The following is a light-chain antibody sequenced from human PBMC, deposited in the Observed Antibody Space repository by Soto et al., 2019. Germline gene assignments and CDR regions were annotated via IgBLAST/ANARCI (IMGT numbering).Light chain of an antibody. CDR1: SGSIASNY. Sequence: NFMLTQPHSVSASPGKTVTISCACSSGSIASNYVQWYQQRPGSAPTTVIYEDDQRPSGVPDRFSGSIDSSSNSASLNISGLKTEDEADYYSQSYDSRKKIFGGGTKLTVL. CDR3: QSYDSRKKI. V-gene: IGLV6-57*02. CDR2: EDD. J-gene: IGLJ2*01.